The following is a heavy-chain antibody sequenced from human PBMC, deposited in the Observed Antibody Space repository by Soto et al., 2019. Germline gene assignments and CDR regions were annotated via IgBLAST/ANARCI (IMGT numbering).Heavy chain of an antibody. V-gene: IGHV3-30-3*01. CDR2: ISYDGSNK. D-gene: IGHD2-2*01. Sequence: QVQLVESGGGVVQPGRSLRLSCAASGFTFSSYAMHWVRQAPGKGLEWVAVISYDGSNKYYADSVKGRFTISRDNSNNTLYMQIHRLRAEKKAVYCGERYWRYCINTSCWKYYFDYWGQGTLVTVSS. CDR3: ERYWRYCINTSCWKYYFDY. J-gene: IGHJ4*02. CDR1: GFTFSSYA.